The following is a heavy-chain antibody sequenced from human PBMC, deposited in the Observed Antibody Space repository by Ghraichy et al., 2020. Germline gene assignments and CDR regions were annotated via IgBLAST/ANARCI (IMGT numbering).Heavy chain of an antibody. CDR2: IKQDGSEK. D-gene: IGHD2-15*01. J-gene: IGHJ5*02. CDR3: ARAGCSGGSCYWFDP. V-gene: IGHV3-7*01. CDR1: GFTFSSYW. Sequence: GGSLRLSCAASGFTFSSYWMSWVRQAPGKGLEWVANIKQDGSEKYYVDSVKGRFTISRDNAKNSLYLQMNSLRAEDTAVYYCARAGCSGGSCYWFDPWGQGTLVTVSS.